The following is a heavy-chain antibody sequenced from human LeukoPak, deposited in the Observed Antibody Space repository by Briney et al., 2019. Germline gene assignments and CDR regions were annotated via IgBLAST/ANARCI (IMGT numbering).Heavy chain of an antibody. CDR1: GASISSCF. CDR3: TRDRSALDT. Sequence: SETLSLTCSVSGASISSCFWTWIRQSPGKGLEWIGYISNIGSTNYNPSLKSRVTISGDTSKNQFSLKLSSVTAADTAVYYCTRDRSALDTWGQGTMVTVSS. J-gene: IGHJ3*02. V-gene: IGHV4-59*01. CDR2: ISNIGST.